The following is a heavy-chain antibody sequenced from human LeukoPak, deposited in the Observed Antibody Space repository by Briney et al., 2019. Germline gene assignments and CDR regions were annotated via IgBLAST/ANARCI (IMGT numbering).Heavy chain of an antibody. CDR3: ARESSWFGELLPAWFDP. CDR1: GGSISSGGYY. J-gene: IGHJ5*02. Sequence: SETLSLTCTVSGGSISSGGYYWSWIRQHPGKGLEWIGYTYNSGSTYYNPSLKSRVTISVDTSKNQFSLKLSSVTAADTAVYYCARESSWFGELLPAWFDPWGQGTLVTVSS. D-gene: IGHD3-10*01. CDR2: TYNSGST. V-gene: IGHV4-31*03.